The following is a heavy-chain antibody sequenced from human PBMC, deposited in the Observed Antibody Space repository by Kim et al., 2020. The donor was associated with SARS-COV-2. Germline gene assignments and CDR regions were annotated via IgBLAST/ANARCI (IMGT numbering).Heavy chain of an antibody. Sequence: SVKVSCKASGGTFSSYAISWVRQAPGQGLEWMGGIIPIFGTANYAQKFQGRVTITADESTSTAYMELSSLRSEDTAVYYCARGQRQQLPPYYYYYMDVWGTGTTVTVSS. J-gene: IGHJ6*03. CDR2: IIPIFGTA. CDR1: GGTFSSYA. V-gene: IGHV1-69*13. CDR3: ARGQRQQLPPYYYYYMDV. D-gene: IGHD6-13*01.